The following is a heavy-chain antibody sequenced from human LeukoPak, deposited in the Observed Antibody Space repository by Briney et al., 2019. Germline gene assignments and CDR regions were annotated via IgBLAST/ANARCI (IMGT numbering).Heavy chain of an antibody. D-gene: IGHD2-21*02. Sequence: PSETLSLTCTVSGGSISSSSFYWGWIRQPPGKGLEWIGTIYYSGSTYYNPSLRSRVTISVDTSKNQFSLNLSSVTAADTAVYYCARHFCGGDCYSFYYYYYGMDVWGQGTTVTASS. CDR3: ARHFCGGDCYSFYYYYYGMDV. V-gene: IGHV4-39*01. CDR2: IYYSGST. CDR1: GGSISSSSFY. J-gene: IGHJ6*02.